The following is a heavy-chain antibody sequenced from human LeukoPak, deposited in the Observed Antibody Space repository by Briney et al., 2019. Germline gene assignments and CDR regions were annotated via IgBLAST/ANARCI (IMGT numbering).Heavy chain of an antibody. CDR3: ASLYGDYG. CDR2: INHSGST. V-gene: IGHV4-34*01. J-gene: IGHJ4*02. D-gene: IGHD4-17*01. CDR1: GGSFSGYY. Sequence: SETLSLTCAVYGGSFSGYYWSWIRQPPGKGLEWIGEINHSGSTNYNPSLKSRVTISVDTSKNQFSLKLSSVTAADTAVYYCASLYGDYGWGQGTLVTVSS.